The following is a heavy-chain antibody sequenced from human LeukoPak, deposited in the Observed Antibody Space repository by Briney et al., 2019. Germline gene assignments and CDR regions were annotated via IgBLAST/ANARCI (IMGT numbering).Heavy chain of an antibody. CDR3: TRERGLIAPSGVDL. V-gene: IGHV3-21*01. D-gene: IGHD6-13*01. J-gene: IGHJ5*02. CDR1: GFTFSSYN. Sequence: GGSLRLSCAASGFTFSSYNMNWVRQAPGKGLEWVSSISSSSSYIYYADSVKGRFTISRDNAKNTLYLQMNSLRGEDTAVYYCTRERGLIAPSGVDLWGQGTLVTVSS. CDR2: ISSSSSYI.